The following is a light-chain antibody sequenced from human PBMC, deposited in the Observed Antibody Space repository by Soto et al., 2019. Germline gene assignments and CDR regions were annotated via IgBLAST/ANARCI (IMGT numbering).Light chain of an antibody. CDR1: SXDVGKYTF. J-gene: IGLJ2*01. Sequence: QSALTQPASVSGAPGQSITISCTGXSXDVGKYTFVSWYGQHPGKAPKLIIFEVNKRPSGVSNRFSGSKSGNTASLTISGLQAEDEANYYCCLYGGSNNYVVFGGGTKLTVL. CDR2: EVN. V-gene: IGLV2-23*02. CDR3: CLYGGSNNYVV.